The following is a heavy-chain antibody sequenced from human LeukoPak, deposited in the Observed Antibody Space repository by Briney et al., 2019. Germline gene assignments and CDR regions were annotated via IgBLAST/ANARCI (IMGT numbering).Heavy chain of an antibody. CDR1: GFTFSSYS. CDR3: ASIGYYDSSGYPPSGYYYYGMDV. V-gene: IGHV3-21*01. D-gene: IGHD3-22*01. J-gene: IGHJ6*02. CDR2: ISRSSSYI. Sequence: PGGSLRLSCAASGFTFSSYSMNWVRQAPGKGLEWVSSISRSSSYIYYADSVKGRFTISRDNAKNSLYLQMNSLRDEDTAVYYCASIGYYDSSGYPPSGYYYYGMDVWGQGTTVTVSS.